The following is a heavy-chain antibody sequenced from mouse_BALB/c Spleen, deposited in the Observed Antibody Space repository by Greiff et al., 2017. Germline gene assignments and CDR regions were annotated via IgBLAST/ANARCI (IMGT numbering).Heavy chain of an antibody. CDR2: IWGDGST. CDR3: ARDQGLRPYYYAMDY. V-gene: IGHV2-6-7*01. D-gene: IGHD1-2*01. J-gene: IGHJ4*01. CDR1: GFSLTGYG. Sequence: QVQLQQSGPGLVAPSQSLSITCTVSGFSLTGYGVNWVRQPPGKGLEWLGMIWGDGSTDYNSALKSRLSISKDNSKSQVFLKMNSLQTDDTARYYCARDQGLRPYYYAMDYWGQGTSVTVSS.